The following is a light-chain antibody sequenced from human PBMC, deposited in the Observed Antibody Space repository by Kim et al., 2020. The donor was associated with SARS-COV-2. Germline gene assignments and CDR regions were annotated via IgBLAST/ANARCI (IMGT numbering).Light chain of an antibody. J-gene: IGKJ2*02. CDR3: QQSYIAPCT. V-gene: IGKV1-39*01. Sequence: SATEGARVTINCRASQNIHIYLNCNQQKPGKAPNLRFNASSTLESGAPSTFSGSRSGTTFPLTFSSLRLEDFVTNYCQQSYIAPCTFGQGTKLAI. CDR1: QNIHIY. CDR2: ASS.